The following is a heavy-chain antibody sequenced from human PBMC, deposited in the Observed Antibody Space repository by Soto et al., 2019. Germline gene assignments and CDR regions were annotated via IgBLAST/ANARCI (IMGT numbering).Heavy chain of an antibody. CDR2: ISWNSGSI. Sequence: EVQLVESGGGLVQPGRSLRLSCAASGFTFDDYAMHWVRQAPGKGLEWVSGISWNSGSIGYADSVKGRFTISRDNAKHSLYLQMNSLRAEDTALYYCAKDEALGYCSGGSCYWGWFDPWGQGTLVTVSS. CDR3: AKDEALGYCSGGSCYWGWFDP. J-gene: IGHJ5*02. D-gene: IGHD2-15*01. CDR1: GFTFDDYA. V-gene: IGHV3-9*01.